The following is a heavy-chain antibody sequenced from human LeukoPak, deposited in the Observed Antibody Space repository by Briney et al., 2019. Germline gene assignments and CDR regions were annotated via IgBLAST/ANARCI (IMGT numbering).Heavy chain of an antibody. D-gene: IGHD6-13*01. J-gene: IGHJ4*02. V-gene: IGHV4-59*08. CDR1: GGSISSYY. CDR2: IYYSGST. Sequence: SETLSLTCTVSGGSISSYYWSWIRQPPGKGLEWIGYIYYSGSTNYNPSLKSRVTISVDTSKNQFSLKLSSVTAADTAVYYCARHGSRQLVVDYRGQGTLVTVSS. CDR3: ARHGSRQLVVDY.